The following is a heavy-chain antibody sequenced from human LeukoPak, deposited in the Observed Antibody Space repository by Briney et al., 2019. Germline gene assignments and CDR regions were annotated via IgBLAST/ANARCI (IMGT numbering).Heavy chain of an antibody. J-gene: IGHJ4*02. V-gene: IGHV3-30*04. Sequence: PGGSLRLSCAASGFTFSSYAMRWVRQAPGKGLGSVAIISYDGSKKNYADSVKGRFTISRDNSKNTLYLQMNSLRVEDTAVYFCSREDLRSYSSGYYYPTNFDYWGRGTQVTVSS. D-gene: IGHD3-22*01. CDR3: SREDLRSYSSGYYYPTNFDY. CDR1: GFTFSSYA. CDR2: ISYDGSKK.